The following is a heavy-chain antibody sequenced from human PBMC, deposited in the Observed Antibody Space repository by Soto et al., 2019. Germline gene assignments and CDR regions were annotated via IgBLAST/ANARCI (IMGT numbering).Heavy chain of an antibody. Sequence: ASVKVSCKVSGYTLTELSMHWVRQAPGKGLEWMGGFDPEDGETIYAQKFQGRVTMTEDTSTDTAYMDLSSLRSEAAAVYNSAPRAVASNVGACYIWDKETMVTVSS. CDR1: GYTLTELS. CDR2: FDPEDGET. CDR3: APRAVASNVGACYI. J-gene: IGHJ3*02. D-gene: IGHD6-19*01. V-gene: IGHV1-24*01.